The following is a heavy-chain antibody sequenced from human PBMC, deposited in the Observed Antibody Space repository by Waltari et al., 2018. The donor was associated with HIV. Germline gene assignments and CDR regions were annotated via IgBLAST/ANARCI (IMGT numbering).Heavy chain of an antibody. CDR3: ARPYSSSWYYFDY. Sequence: QLQLQESGPGLVKPSETLSLICTVSGGSISSSSYYWGWIRQPPGKGLEWIGSIYYSGGTYTNPPLKIRVPISEAPSKNQFSRKLSSLTAADTAVYYCARPYSSSWYYFDYWGQGTLVTVSS. CDR1: GGSISSSSYY. V-gene: IGHV4-39*01. J-gene: IGHJ4*02. CDR2: IYYSGGT. D-gene: IGHD6-13*01.